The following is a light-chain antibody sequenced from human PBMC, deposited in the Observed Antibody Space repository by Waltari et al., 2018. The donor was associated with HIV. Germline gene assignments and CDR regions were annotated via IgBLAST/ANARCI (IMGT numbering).Light chain of an antibody. CDR2: RNN. CDR3: AVWDDSLNGYV. V-gene: IGLV1-47*01. J-gene: IGLJ1*01. CDR1: SSNIGSNY. Sequence: QSVLTQPPSASGTPGQRVTISCSGSSSNIGSNYVYWYQQLPGTAPKLLIYRNNQRPSGVPDRFSGSKSGTSASLAISGLRSEDEADYYCAVWDDSLNGYVFGTGTKVTVL.